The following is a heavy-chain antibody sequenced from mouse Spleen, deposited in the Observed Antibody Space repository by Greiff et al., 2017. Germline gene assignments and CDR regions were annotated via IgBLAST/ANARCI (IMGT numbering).Heavy chain of an antibody. CDR3: ARENYRYDRGFDY. V-gene: IGHV3-5*01. CDR1: GISITTGNYR. CDR2: IYYSGTI. Sequence: VQLKESGPGLVKPSQTVFLTCTVTGISITTGNYRWSWIRQFPGNKLEWIGYIYYSGTITYNPSLTSRTTITRDTPKNQFFLEMNSLTAEDTATYYCARENYRYDRGFDYWGQGTTLTVSS. J-gene: IGHJ2*01. D-gene: IGHD2-14*01.